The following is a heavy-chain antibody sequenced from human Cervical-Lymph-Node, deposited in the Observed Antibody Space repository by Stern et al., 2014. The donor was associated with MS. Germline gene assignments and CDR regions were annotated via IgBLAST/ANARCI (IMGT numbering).Heavy chain of an antibody. Sequence: DQLVESGGGVVQPGRSLRLSCAASGFTFSSYGMHWVRQAPGKGLEWVAVIWYDGSNKFYADSVKGRFTISRDNSKNTLYLQMNSLRAEDTAVYYCARDVDTANYYYYGMDVWGQGTTVTVSS. CDR1: GFTFSSYG. J-gene: IGHJ6*02. CDR2: IWYDGSNK. CDR3: ARDVDTANYYYYGMDV. D-gene: IGHD5-18*01. V-gene: IGHV3-33*01.